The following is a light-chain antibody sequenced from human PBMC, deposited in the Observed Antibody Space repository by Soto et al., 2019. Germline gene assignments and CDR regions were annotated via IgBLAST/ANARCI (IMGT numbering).Light chain of an antibody. J-gene: IGLJ1*01. CDR2: ENA. CDR3: CSYAASNTFV. V-gene: IGLV1-40*01. Sequence: QSALTQPPSVSGAPGQRVTISCTGGTSNIGTGFDVHWYQQLPGTAPKLLIFENANRPSGVPDRFSGSKSGSSASLVITGLQTEDEADYYCCSYAASNTFVFGTGTKLTVL. CDR1: TSNIGTGFD.